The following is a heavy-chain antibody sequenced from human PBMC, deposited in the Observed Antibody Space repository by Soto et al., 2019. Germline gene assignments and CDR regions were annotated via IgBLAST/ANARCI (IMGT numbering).Heavy chain of an antibody. D-gene: IGHD2-2*01. CDR3: ASGTGKSDFDY. V-gene: IGHV3-15*01. J-gene: IGHJ4*02. Sequence: PGGSLRLSCAASGFSFTDAWMSWVRQAPGKGLEWVGRIKSKTEAATRDFAAPVKGRFAISRDDSKNTVFLQMNSLKIEDSGVYYCASGTGKSDFDYWGLGIPVTVSS. CDR2: IKSKTEAATR. CDR1: GFSFTDAW.